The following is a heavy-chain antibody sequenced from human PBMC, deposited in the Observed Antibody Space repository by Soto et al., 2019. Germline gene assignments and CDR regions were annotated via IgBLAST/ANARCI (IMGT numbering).Heavy chain of an antibody. V-gene: IGHV3-13*04. J-gene: IGHJ4*02. CDR1: GFTFSSYD. D-gene: IGHD3-16*01. Sequence: PGGSLRLSCAASGFTFSSYDMHWVRQATGKGLEWVSAIGTAGDTYYPGSVKGRFTISRDNAKNSLYLEMDSLRAEDTAVYYCVTDYDAKGWGTYWGQGNLVTVSS. CDR2: IGTAGDT. CDR3: VTDYDAKGWGTY.